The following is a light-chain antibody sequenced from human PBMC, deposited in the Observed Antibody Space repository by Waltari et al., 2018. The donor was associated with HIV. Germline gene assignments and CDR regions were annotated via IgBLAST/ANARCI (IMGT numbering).Light chain of an antibody. CDR2: AAS. J-gene: IGKJ2*02. Sequence: QITQSPSSLSASVVDRVTITCRPSLYLRNDLGWYQQKPGKAPKRLIYAASSLQSGVPSRFSGSGSGTEFTLTINSLQPEDFATYYCLQHNTYPRTFGQGTKLEIK. CDR3: LQHNTYPRT. V-gene: IGKV1-17*01. CDR1: LYLRND.